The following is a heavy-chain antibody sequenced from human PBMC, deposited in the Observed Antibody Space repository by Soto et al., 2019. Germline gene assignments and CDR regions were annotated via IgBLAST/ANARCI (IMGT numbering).Heavy chain of an antibody. Sequence: ESMTISCEFSGYKFAVYWVAWVLQMTGKGLEWMGAIYPSDSDTRYSPSFQGQVTISVDKSISTAYLQWRSLKASDTAMYYCARSISYNYYYYYGLDVWGQGTTVTVSS. CDR2: IYPSDSDT. J-gene: IGHJ6*01. CDR1: GYKFAVYW. CDR3: ARSISYNYYYYYGLDV. V-gene: IGHV5-51*01. D-gene: IGHD2-2*01.